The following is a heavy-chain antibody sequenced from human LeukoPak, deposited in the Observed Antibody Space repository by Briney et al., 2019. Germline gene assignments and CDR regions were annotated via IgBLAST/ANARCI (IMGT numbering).Heavy chain of an antibody. CDR2: INSDGSSR. J-gene: IGHJ6*02. Sequence: GGSLRLSCAASGFTFSSYWMHWVRQAPGKGLVWVSRINSDGSSRSYADSVKGRFTISRDNARNSLYLQMDSLRVEDTAVYYCARDGYYGMDVWGQGTTVTVSS. CDR3: ARDGYYGMDV. CDR1: GFTFSSYW. V-gene: IGHV3-74*01.